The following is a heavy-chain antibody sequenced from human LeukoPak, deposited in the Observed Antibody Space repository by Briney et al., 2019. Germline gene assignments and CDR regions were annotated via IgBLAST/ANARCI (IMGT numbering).Heavy chain of an antibody. CDR3: ARDVDPGYDAFDI. D-gene: IGHD3-9*01. J-gene: IGHJ3*02. CDR2: IKQGGSEK. V-gene: IGHV3-7*03. Sequence: GGPLRLPWPVPGLNCSNYWIPWVRQPPGKGVEGWANIKQGGSEKYYLDSVKGRFTISRDNAKNSLYLQMNSLRAEDTALYYCARDVDPGYDAFDIWGQGTMVTVSS. CDR1: GLNCSNYW.